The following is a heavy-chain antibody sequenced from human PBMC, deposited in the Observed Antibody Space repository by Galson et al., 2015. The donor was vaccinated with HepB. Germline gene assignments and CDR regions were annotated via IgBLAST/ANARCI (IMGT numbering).Heavy chain of an antibody. CDR3: ARDGGGYDYYYYYGMDV. CDR2: ISSSSSTI. Sequence: SLRLSCAASGFTFSSYSMNWVRQAPGKGLEWVSYISSSSSTIYYADSVKGRFTISRDNAKNSLYLQMNSLRAEDTAVYYCARDGGGYDYYYYYGMDVWGQGTMVTVSS. V-gene: IGHV3-48*04. D-gene: IGHD5-12*01. J-gene: IGHJ6*02. CDR1: GFTFSSYS.